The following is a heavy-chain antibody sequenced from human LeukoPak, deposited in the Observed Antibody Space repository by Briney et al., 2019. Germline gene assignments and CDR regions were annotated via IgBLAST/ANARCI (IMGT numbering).Heavy chain of an antibody. CDR2: ISGSGGTI. V-gene: IGHV3-23*01. J-gene: IGHJ4*02. CDR3: AKVLGSRIAVSDPFYY. Sequence: PGGSLRLSCAASGFSFSGYAMNWVRQAPGKGLEWVSAISGSGGTIFYADSVKGRFTISRDHSKNTLYLQMNSLRAEDTAVYYCAKVLGSRIAVSDPFYYRGQGTLVTVSS. CDR1: GFSFSGYA. D-gene: IGHD2-21*01.